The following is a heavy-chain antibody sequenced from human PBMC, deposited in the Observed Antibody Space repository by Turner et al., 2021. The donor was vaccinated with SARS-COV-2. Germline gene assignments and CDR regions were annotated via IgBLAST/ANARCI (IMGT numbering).Heavy chain of an antibody. V-gene: IGHV4-34*01. CDR3: ARVNYGGVTVRDYYSYYGMDV. Sequence: QVQLQQWGAGLLKPSETLSLTFAAYGGSFSGYYWSWIRQSQGKGLEWIGEISHSGSTTYNPSLKSRVTLSVDRSKIQFSLRLSSVTAADTAVYYCARVNYGGVTVRDYYSYYGMDVWGQGTTVTVS. CDR1: GGSFSGYY. J-gene: IGHJ6*02. CDR2: ISHSGST. D-gene: IGHD2-21*02.